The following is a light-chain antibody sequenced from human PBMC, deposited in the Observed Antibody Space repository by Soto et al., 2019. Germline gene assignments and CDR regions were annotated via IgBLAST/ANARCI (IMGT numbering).Light chain of an antibody. CDR3: TSYTSSSTNVV. Sequence: QSALTQPASVSGSPGQSITISCTGTSSDVGGYNYVSWYQHHPDKAPKLMIYEVSHRPSGVSSRFSGSKSGNTASLTISGLLAEDEADYYCTSYTSSSTNVVFGGGTKVTVL. CDR1: SSDVGGYNY. CDR2: EVS. J-gene: IGLJ2*01. V-gene: IGLV2-14*01.